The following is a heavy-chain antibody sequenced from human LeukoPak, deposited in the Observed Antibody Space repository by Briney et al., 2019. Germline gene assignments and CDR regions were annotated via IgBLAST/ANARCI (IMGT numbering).Heavy chain of an antibody. CDR2: INHSGST. Sequence: SETLSLTCAVYGGSFSGYYWSWIRQPPGKGLEWIGEINHSGSTNYNPSLKSRVTISVDTSKNQFSLKLSSVTAADTAVYYCARDPVGATALWGQGTLVTVSS. J-gene: IGHJ4*02. D-gene: IGHD1-26*01. V-gene: IGHV4-34*01. CDR1: GGSFSGYY. CDR3: ARDPVGATAL.